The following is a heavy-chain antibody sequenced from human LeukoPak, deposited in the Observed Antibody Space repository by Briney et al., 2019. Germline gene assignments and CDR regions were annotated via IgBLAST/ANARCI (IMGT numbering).Heavy chain of an antibody. D-gene: IGHD4-17*01. J-gene: IGHJ5*02. CDR3: ARDNLLPSTVRYNWFDP. CDR1: GFTLSSYE. CDR2: ISYDGSNK. V-gene: IGHV3-30*04. Sequence: PGGSLRLSCTASGFTLSSYEMSWIRQAPGKWLEWVAVISYDGSNKYYADSVKGRFTISRDNSKNTLYLQMNSLRAEDTAVYYCARDNLLPSTVRYNWFDPWGQGTLVTVSS.